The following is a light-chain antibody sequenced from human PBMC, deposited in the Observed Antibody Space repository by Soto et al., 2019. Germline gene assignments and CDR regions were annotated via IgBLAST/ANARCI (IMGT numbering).Light chain of an antibody. Sequence: AIQLTQSPSSLSASVGDRVPITCRARQGISSALAWYQQKPGKAPQLMIYDAYSLESGVPSRFSGSGSGTDFTITISSLQAEDFATYYCQQFNSYPPTFGQGPRLAIK. CDR1: QGISSA. CDR3: QQFNSYPPT. CDR2: DAY. V-gene: IGKV1-13*02. J-gene: IGKJ5*01.